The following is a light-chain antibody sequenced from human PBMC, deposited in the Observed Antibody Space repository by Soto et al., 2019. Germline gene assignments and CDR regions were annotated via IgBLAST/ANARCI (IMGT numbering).Light chain of an antibody. CDR3: SSYTSSSTRV. Sequence: QSALTQPAPVSGSPGQSITISCTGTSSDVGGYNYVSWYQQHPGKAPKLMIYEVSNRPSGVSNRFPGSKSGNTASLTISGLQAEDEADYYCSSYTSSSTRVFGTGTKVTVL. V-gene: IGLV2-14*01. CDR2: EVS. J-gene: IGLJ1*01. CDR1: SSDVGGYNY.